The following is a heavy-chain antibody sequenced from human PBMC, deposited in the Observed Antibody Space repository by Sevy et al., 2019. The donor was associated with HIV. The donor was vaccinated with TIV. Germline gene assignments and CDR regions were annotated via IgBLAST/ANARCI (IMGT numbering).Heavy chain of an antibody. V-gene: IGHV3-7*03. CDR2: IKVDGSEK. CDR3: ARDCSSTSCLWGLDV. CDR1: GFTFRSYW. Sequence: GGSLRLSCAVSGFTFRSYWMSWVRQAPGKGLEGVAHIKVDGSEKYHVDSVKGRFTISRDNAKNSLFLQMNSLRVEDTAVYYCARDCSSTSCLWGLDVWGQGTAVTVSS. J-gene: IGHJ6*02. D-gene: IGHD2-2*01.